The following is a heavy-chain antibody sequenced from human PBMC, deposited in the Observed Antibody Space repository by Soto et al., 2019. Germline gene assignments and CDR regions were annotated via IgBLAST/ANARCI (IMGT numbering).Heavy chain of an antibody. D-gene: IGHD6-19*01. CDR3: ARAHIAVAGTYWFDP. CDR2: INPNSGGT. V-gene: IGHV1-2*04. CDR1: GYTFTGYY. J-gene: IGHJ5*02. Sequence: ASVKVSCKASGYTFTGYYMHWVRQAPGQGLEWMGWINPNSGGTNYAQKFQGWVTMTRDTSISTAYMELSRLRSDDTAVYYCARAHIAVAGTYWFDPWGQGTLVTVS.